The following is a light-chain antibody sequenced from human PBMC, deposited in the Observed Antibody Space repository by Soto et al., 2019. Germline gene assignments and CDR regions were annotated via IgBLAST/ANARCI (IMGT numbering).Light chain of an antibody. Sequence: EIVLTQSPGTLSLYPGERATLCCRASQSVSSSYLAWYQQKPGQAPRLLIYGASSRATGIPARFSGSGSGTDFTLTTSRLEPEDFAVYYCQQYGRSPPITFGPGTRLEIK. CDR2: GAS. V-gene: IGKV3-20*01. CDR3: QQYGRSPPIT. J-gene: IGKJ5*01. CDR1: QSVSSSY.